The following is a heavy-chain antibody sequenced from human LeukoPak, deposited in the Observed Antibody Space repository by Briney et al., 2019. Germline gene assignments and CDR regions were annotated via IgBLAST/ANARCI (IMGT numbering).Heavy chain of an antibody. CDR1: GFTFSNYG. CDR3: ARGRSITLLRGVAMSDGFDI. Sequence: GGSLRLSCTASGFTFSNYGMNWVRQTPGKGLEWVSFTDTSGNYIYYGDSVKGRFTISRDNAKNLVFLQMNGLRAEDTAVYYCARGRSITLLRGVAMSDGFDIWGQGAMVAVSS. D-gene: IGHD3-10*01. CDR2: TDTSGNYI. J-gene: IGHJ3*02. V-gene: IGHV3-21*01.